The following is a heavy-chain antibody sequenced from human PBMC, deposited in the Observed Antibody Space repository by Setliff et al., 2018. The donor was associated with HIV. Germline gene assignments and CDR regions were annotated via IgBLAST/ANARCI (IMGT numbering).Heavy chain of an antibody. J-gene: IGHJ4*02. CDR2: ISYDGSNK. D-gene: IGHD6-19*01. CDR1: GFTFSSYA. V-gene: IGHV3-30-3*02. CDR3: VKSASWDLRGWLH. Sequence: PGGSLRLSCAASGFTFSSYAMHWVRQAPGKGLEWVAVISYDGSNKYYADSVKGRFTISRDNSKNTLYLQVSSLRAEDSAVYYCVKSASWDLRGWLHWGQGTPVTVSS.